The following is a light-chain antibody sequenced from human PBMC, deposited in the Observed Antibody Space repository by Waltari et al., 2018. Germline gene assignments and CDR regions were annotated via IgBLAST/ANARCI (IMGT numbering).Light chain of an antibody. V-gene: IGKV3-20*01. CDR1: QSISSSY. CDR2: GAS. CDR3: QRYETSPTT. Sequence: EFVLTQSPGTLSLSPGERATLSCRASQSISSSYLAWYQHKPGQAPRLLIYGASSRATGIPDRFSGSGSGTDFTLTISRLETEDFAAYHCQRYETSPTTFGQGTKVEFK. J-gene: IGKJ1*01.